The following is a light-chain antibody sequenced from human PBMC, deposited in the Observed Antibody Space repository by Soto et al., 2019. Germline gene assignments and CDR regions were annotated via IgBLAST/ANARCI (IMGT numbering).Light chain of an antibody. Sequence: QSVLTQPASVSGSPGQSITISCTGTSSDVGGYNYVSWYQQHPGKAPKLMIYDVSNRPSGVSNRFPGSKSGNTASLTISGLQAEDEADYYCSSYASSSTFYVFGTGTKVTVL. J-gene: IGLJ1*01. V-gene: IGLV2-14*01. CDR1: SSDVGGYNY. CDR3: SSYASSSTFYV. CDR2: DVS.